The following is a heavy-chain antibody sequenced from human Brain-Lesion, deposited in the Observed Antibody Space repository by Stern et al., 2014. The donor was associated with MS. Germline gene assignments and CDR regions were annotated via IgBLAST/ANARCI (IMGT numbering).Heavy chain of an antibody. CDR2: IWFGGSTT. J-gene: IGHJ4*02. Sequence: QVQLVESGGGVVQPGRSLRLSCAASGFTFSAYGMPWVRQAPGKGLEWVAVIWFGGSTTYYADSVKGRFTTSRDNSKNTLYPQRXXXRAEDTAVFYCARGLYYFDYWGRGTLVTVXS. CDR3: ARGLYYFDY. CDR1: GFTFSAYG. V-gene: IGHV3-33*01.